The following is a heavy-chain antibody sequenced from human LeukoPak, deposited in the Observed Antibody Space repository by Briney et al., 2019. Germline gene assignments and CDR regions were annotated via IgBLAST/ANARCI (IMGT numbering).Heavy chain of an antibody. CDR3: ARDGSGWHTY. Sequence: PGGSQRLSCAASGFTFSTYEMNWVRQAPGMGLEWVSYISSDGTRIYYADSVKGRFTISRDNAKNSLYLQMNSLRAEDTAVYYCARDGSGWHTYWGQGTLVTVSS. CDR2: ISSDGTRI. V-gene: IGHV3-48*03. D-gene: IGHD6-19*01. CDR1: GFTFSTYE. J-gene: IGHJ4*02.